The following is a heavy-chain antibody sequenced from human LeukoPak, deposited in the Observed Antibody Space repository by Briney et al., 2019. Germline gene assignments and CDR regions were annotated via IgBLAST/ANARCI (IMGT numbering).Heavy chain of an antibody. J-gene: IGHJ4*02. CDR3: VKDSRGYSGYDPAHYFDY. CDR2: ISSNGGST. D-gene: IGHD5-12*01. V-gene: IGHV3-64D*06. Sequence: GGSLRLSCSASGFTFSSYAMHWVRQAPGKGLEYVSAISSNGGSTYYADSVKGRFTISRDSSKNTLYLQMSSLRAEDTAVYYCVKDSRGYSGYDPAHYFDYWGQGTLVTVSS. CDR1: GFTFSSYA.